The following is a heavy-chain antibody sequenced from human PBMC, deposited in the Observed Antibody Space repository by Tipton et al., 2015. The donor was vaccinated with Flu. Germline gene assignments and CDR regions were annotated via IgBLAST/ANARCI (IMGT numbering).Heavy chain of an antibody. J-gene: IGHJ5*02. V-gene: IGHV4-59*08. CDR2: IYSSGST. Sequence: TLSLTCTVSGGSISNYYWSWIRPPPGKGLEWVGYIYSSGSTNYSPSLKSRVTLSVDTSKNQFSLKVSSVTAADTAVYYCARHSSSARGWFDPWGQGTLVTVSS. CDR1: GGSISNYY. D-gene: IGHD3-10*01. CDR3: ARHSSSARGWFDP.